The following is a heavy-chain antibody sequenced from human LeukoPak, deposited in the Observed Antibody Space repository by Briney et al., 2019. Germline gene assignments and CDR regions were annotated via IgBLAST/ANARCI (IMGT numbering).Heavy chain of an antibody. Sequence: PSETLSLTCTVSGGSISSSSYYWGWIRQPPGKGLEWIGSIYYSGSTYYNPSLKSRVTISVDTSKNQFSLKLSSVTAADTAVYYCARWAPNWFDPWGQGTLVTVSS. D-gene: IGHD1-26*01. CDR1: GGSISSSSYY. J-gene: IGHJ5*02. CDR3: ARWAPNWFDP. CDR2: IYYSGST. V-gene: IGHV4-39*07.